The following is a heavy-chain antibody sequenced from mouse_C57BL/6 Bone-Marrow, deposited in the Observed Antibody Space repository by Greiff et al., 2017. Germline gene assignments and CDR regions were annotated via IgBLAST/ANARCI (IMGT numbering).Heavy chain of an antibody. V-gene: IGHV14-3*01. CDR1: GFNIKNTY. CDR3: APSYYDYDEGAMDY. D-gene: IGHD2-4*01. CDR2: IDPANGNT. J-gene: IGHJ4*01. Sequence: EVQLVESVAELVRPGASVKLSCTASGFNIKNTYMHWVKQRPEQGLEWIGRIDPANGNTKYAPKFQGKATITADTSSTTAYLQLSSLTSEDTAIYYCAPSYYDYDEGAMDYWGQGTSVTVSS.